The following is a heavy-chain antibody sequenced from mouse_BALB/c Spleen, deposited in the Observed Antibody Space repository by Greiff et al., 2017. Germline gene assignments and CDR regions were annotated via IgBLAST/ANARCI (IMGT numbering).Heavy chain of an antibody. J-gene: IGHJ3*01. V-gene: IGHV2-2*02. D-gene: IGHD2-4*01. CDR3: ARNWRGMITTWFAY. Sequence: VMLVESGPGLVQPSQSLSITCTVSGFSLTSYGVHWVRQSPGKGLEWLGVIWSGGSTDYNAAFISRLSISKDNSKSQVFFKMNSLQANDTAIYYCARNWRGMITTWFAYWGQGTLVTVSA. CDR1: GFSLTSYG. CDR2: IWSGGST.